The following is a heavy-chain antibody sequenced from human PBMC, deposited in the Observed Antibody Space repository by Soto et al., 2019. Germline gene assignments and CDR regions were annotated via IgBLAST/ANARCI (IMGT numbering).Heavy chain of an antibody. CDR2: MSYDGSDT. Sequence: PGGSLRLSCVGSGFIFSSNGRHWVRQTPGKGLEWVAFMSYDGSDTFYADSVKGRFTISRDNSKNTLFLHMSNLRAEDTAMYYCTIVRVADSALDHWGQGTLVTVSS. CDR3: TIVRVADSALDH. CDR1: GFIFSSNG. V-gene: IGHV3-30*02. D-gene: IGHD3-10*02. J-gene: IGHJ4*02.